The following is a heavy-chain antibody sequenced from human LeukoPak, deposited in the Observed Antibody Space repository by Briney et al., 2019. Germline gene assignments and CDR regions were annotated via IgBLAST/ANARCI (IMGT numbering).Heavy chain of an antibody. D-gene: IGHD1-26*01. CDR3: AAIVGATGGWFDP. J-gene: IGHJ5*02. CDR2: IVVGSGNT. CDR1: GFTFTSSA. Sequence: TSVKVSCKASGFTFTSSAVQWVRQARGQRLEWIGWIVVGSGNTNYAQKFQERVTITRDMSTSTAYMELSSLRSEDTAVYYCAAIVGATGGWFDPWGQGTLVTVSS. V-gene: IGHV1-58*01.